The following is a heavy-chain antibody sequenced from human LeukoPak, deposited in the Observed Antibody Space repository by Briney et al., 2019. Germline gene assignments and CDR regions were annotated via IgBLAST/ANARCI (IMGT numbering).Heavy chain of an antibody. CDR2: INHSGST. D-gene: IGHD4-17*01. CDR1: GGSFSGYY. Sequence: SETLSLTCAVYGGSFSGYYWSWIRQPPGQGLEWIGEINHSGSTNYNPSLKSRVTISVDTSKNQFSLKLSSVTAADTAVYYCARSRAVTTLDYWGQGTLVTVSS. CDR3: ARSRAVTTLDY. J-gene: IGHJ4*02. V-gene: IGHV4-34*01.